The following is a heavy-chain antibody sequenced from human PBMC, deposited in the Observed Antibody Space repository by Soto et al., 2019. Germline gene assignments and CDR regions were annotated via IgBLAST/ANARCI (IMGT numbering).Heavy chain of an antibody. CDR3: ARTSFDTSGTAADP. Sequence: QVQLQESGPGRVKPSQTLSLTCTVSGGSISSGNYYWSWIRQHPGKGLEWIGYIYYSGSTYYNPSLKSRVTISVDTSKNQFSLKLSSVTAADTAVYYCARTSFDTSGTAADPWGQGTLVTVSS. CDR1: GGSISSGNYY. J-gene: IGHJ5*02. D-gene: IGHD3-22*01. CDR2: IYYSGST. V-gene: IGHV4-31*03.